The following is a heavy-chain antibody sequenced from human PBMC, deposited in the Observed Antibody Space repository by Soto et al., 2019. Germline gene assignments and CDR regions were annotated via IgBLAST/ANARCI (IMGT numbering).Heavy chain of an antibody. D-gene: IGHD6-13*01. V-gene: IGHV1-2*02. Sequence: ASVKVSCKASGYTFTGYYMHWVRQAPGQGLEWMGWINPNSGGTNYAQKFQGRVTMTRDTSISTAYMELSRLRSDDTAVYYCARGSSSWYVVYYYYGMDVWSQGTTVTVSS. CDR2: INPNSGGT. CDR3: ARGSSSWYVVYYYYGMDV. J-gene: IGHJ6*02. CDR1: GYTFTGYY.